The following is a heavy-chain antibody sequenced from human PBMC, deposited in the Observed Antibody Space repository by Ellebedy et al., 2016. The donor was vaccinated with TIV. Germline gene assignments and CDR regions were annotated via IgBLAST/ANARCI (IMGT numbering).Heavy chain of an antibody. V-gene: IGHV1-69*13. CDR3: ARDPQRYCSSTSCHSLNYYYYGMDV. D-gene: IGHD2-2*01. CDR2: IIPIYGTT. J-gene: IGHJ6*02. CDR1: GGTFNNYA. Sequence: ASVKVSXXASGGTFNNYAISWVRQPPGQGLEWMGGIIPIYGTTDYAQKFRGRVTITADESTSTAYMEVSSLRSEDTAVYYRARDPQRYCSSTSCHSLNYYYYGMDVWGQGTTVTVSS.